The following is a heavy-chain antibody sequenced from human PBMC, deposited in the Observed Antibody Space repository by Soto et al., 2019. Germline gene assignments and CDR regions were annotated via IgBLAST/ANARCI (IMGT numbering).Heavy chain of an antibody. Sequence: SETLSLTCAVYGGSFSGYYWSWIRQPPGKGLEWIGEINHSGSTNYNPSLKSRVTISVDTSKNQFSLKLSSVTAAGTAVYYCARGFYYGSGSLPYGMDVWGQGTPVT. J-gene: IGHJ6*02. CDR1: GGSFSGYY. CDR2: INHSGST. CDR3: ARGFYYGSGSLPYGMDV. V-gene: IGHV4-34*01. D-gene: IGHD3-10*01.